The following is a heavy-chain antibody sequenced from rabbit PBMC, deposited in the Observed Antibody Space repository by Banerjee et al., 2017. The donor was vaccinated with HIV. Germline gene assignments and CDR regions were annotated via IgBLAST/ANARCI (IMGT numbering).Heavy chain of an antibody. CDR2: IYAGSSGST. V-gene: IGHV1S40*01. CDR1: GFSFSSSYY. J-gene: IGHJ3*01. Sequence: QSLEESGGDLVKPGASLTLTCTASGFSFSSSYYMCWVRQAPGKGLEWIACIYAGSSGSTWYASWVNGRFTISKTSSTVTLQMTSLTATDTATYFCARRGNYYTWNYADLWGQGTLVTVS. D-gene: IGHD4-1*01. CDR3: ARRGNYYTWNYADL.